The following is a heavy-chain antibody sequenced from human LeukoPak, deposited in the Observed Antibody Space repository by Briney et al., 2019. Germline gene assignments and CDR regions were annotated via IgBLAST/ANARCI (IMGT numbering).Heavy chain of an antibody. D-gene: IGHD2-2*01. V-gene: IGHV3-20*01. CDR2: INWNGGST. CDR3: ARVNSYCSSTSCPSESYYFDY. J-gene: IGHJ4*02. CDR1: GFTFDDYG. Sequence: GGSLRLSCAASGFTFDDYGMSWVRQAPGKGLEWVSGINWNGGSTGYAVSVKGRFTISRDNAKNSLYLQMNSLRAEDTALYHCARVNSYCSSTSCPSESYYFDYWGQGTLVTVSS.